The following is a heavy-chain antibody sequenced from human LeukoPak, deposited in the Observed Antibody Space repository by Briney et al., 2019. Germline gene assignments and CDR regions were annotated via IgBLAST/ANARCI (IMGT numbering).Heavy chain of an antibody. CDR3: ARDSVRWEPFYYYYGMDV. V-gene: IGHV3-53*01. CDR1: GFTVSSNY. Sequence: GGSLRLSCAASGFTVSSNYMSWVRQAPGKGLEWVSVIYSGGSTYYADSVKGRFTISRVNSKNTLYLQMNSLRAEDTAVYYCARDSVRWEPFYYYYGMDVWGQGTTVTVSS. CDR2: IYSGGST. D-gene: IGHD1-26*01. J-gene: IGHJ6*02.